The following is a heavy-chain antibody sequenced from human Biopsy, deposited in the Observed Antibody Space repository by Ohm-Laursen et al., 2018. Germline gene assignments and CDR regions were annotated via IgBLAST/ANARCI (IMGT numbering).Heavy chain of an antibody. CDR3: ATELLPPGVEGPWLDS. J-gene: IGHJ5*01. CDR1: GVTLSGYG. CDR2: ISASSSYI. D-gene: IGHD3-10*01. V-gene: IGHV3-21*06. Sequence: GSLRLSCAASGVTLSGYGMNWVWQAPGKGLGWVSSISASSSYIYYADSVKGRFTVSRDNTKNTLYLQMNSLRAADTAIYFCATELLPPGVEGPWLDSWGQGTPVTVSS.